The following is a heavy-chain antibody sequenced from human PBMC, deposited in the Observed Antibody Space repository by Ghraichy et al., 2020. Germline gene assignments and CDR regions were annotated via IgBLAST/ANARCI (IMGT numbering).Heavy chain of an antibody. J-gene: IGHJ6*03. CDR1: GYTFTSYG. V-gene: IGHV1-18*01. D-gene: IGHD2-15*01. CDR2: ISAYNGNT. CDR3: ARANIVVVVAATPYYYYMDV. Sequence: ASVKVSCKASGYTFTSYGTSWVRQAPGQGLEWMGWISAYNGNTNYAQKLQGRVTMTTDTSTSTAYMELRSLRSDDTAVYYCARANIVVVVAATPYYYYMDVWGKGTTVTVSS.